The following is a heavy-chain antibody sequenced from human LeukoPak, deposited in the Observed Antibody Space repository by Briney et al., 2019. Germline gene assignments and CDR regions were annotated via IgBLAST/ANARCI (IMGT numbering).Heavy chain of an antibody. V-gene: IGHV4-30-4*01. J-gene: IGHJ4*02. CDR2: IYYSGST. CDR3: ASIRDGPLRYEDY. Sequence: SETLSLTCTVSGGSISSGDYYWSWIRQPPGKGLEWIGYIYYSGSTYYNPSLKSRVTISVDTSKNQFSLKLSSVTAADTAVYSGASIRDGPLRYEDYWGQGTLVTVSS. D-gene: IGHD4-17*01. CDR1: GGSISSGDYY.